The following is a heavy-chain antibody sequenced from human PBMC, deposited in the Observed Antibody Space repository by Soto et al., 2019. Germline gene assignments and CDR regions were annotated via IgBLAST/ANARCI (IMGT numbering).Heavy chain of an antibody. CDR2: ISGSGGST. J-gene: IGHJ5*02. Sequence: GGSLRLSCAASGFSFRSYAIEWVRQAPGRGLEWVSAISGSGGSTYYADSVKGRFTISRDNSKNIVYLQMNSLRVDDTAIYYYAKAAPVGTWLHSGWFDHWGQGTLVTVSS. V-gene: IGHV3-23*01. CDR3: AKAAPVGTWLHSGWFDH. D-gene: IGHD6-19*01. CDR1: GFSFRSYA.